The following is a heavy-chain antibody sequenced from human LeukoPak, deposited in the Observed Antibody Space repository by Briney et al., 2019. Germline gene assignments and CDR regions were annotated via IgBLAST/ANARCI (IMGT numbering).Heavy chain of an antibody. J-gene: IGHJ4*02. CDR1: GFTFSSYS. Sequence: GGSLRLSCAASGFTFSSYSMNWVRQAPGKGLEWVSSISSSSSYIYYADSVKGRFTISRDNSKNTLYLQMNSLRAEDTAVYYCAKGGYYYDPPEDWGQGILVTVSS. CDR3: AKGGYYYDPPED. D-gene: IGHD3-22*01. V-gene: IGHV3-21*04. CDR2: ISSSSSYI.